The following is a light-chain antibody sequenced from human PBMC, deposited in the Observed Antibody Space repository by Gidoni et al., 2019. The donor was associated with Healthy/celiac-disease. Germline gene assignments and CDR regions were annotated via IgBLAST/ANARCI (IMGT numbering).Light chain of an antibody. J-gene: IGKJ1*01. V-gene: IGKV3-20*01. Sequence: EIVLTQSPGTLSLSPGERATLSCRASQSVSSSYLAWYQQKPGQAPRPLIYGASSRATGIPDFTLTISRLEPEDFAVYYCQQYGSSPRTFGQGTKVEIK. CDR3: QQYGSSPRT. CDR1: QSVSSSY. CDR2: GAS.